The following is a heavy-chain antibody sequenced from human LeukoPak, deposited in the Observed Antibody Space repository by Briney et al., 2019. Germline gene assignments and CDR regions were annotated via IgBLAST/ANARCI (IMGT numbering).Heavy chain of an antibody. CDR1: GYXXTXYG. CDR2: ISAYNGNT. CDR3: ATVCSSTSCYHHYYYGMDV. D-gene: IGHD2-2*01. V-gene: IGHV1-18*01. J-gene: IGHJ6*02. Sequence: VSCXXXGYXXTXYGISWVRQAPGXGLEWMGWISAYNGNTNYAQKLQGRVTMTTHTSTSTAYMELRSLRSDDTAVYYCATVCSSTSCYHHYYYGMDVWGQGTTVTVSS.